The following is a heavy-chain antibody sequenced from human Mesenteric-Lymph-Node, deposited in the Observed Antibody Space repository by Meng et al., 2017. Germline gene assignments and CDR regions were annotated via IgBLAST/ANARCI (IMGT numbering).Heavy chain of an antibody. Sequence: GESLKISCAASGFTFSSYAMHWVRQAPGKGLEWVAVISYDGSNKYYADSVKGRFTISRDNSKNTLYLQMNSLRAEDTAVYYCVWLSRSGDAFDIWGQGTMVNVAS. CDR3: VWLSRSGDAFDI. CDR1: GFTFSSYA. V-gene: IGHV3-30*04. D-gene: IGHD3-16*02. J-gene: IGHJ3*02. CDR2: ISYDGSNK.